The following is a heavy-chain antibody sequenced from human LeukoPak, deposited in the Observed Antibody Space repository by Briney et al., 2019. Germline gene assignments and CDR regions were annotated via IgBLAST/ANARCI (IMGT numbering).Heavy chain of an antibody. D-gene: IGHD3-22*01. V-gene: IGHV1-69*04. CDR3: ARVRRIVVVYDY. CDR1: GGTFSSYA. CDR2: IIPILGIA. Sequence: SVKVSCKASGGTFSSYAISWVRQAPGQGLEWMGRIIPILGIANYAQKFQGRVTITADKSTSTAYMELSSLRSEDTAVYYCARVRRIVVVYDYWGQGTLVTVSS. J-gene: IGHJ4*02.